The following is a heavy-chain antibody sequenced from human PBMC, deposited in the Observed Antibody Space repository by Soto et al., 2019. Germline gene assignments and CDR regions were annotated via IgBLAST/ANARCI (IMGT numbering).Heavy chain of an antibody. Sequence: SQTLSLTCAISGDSVSSNSAAWNWIRLSPSRGLEWLARTYYRSRWYNDYAVSVRSRITVNPDTSKNQFSLQLNSVTPEDTAVYYCACAPRNSAEYYFDYWGQGTLVTVSS. CDR1: GDSVSSNSAA. V-gene: IGHV6-1*01. CDR3: ACAPRNSAEYYFDY. J-gene: IGHJ4*02. CDR2: TYYRSRWYN. D-gene: IGHD1-26*01.